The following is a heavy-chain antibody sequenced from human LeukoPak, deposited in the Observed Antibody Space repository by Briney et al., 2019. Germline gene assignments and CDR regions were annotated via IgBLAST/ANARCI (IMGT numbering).Heavy chain of an antibody. Sequence: PSETLSLTCTVSGASISTYYWSWIRQPPGKGLEWIAYICYTGSTNYNPSLKSRVTISVDTSKNQVSLKLSSVTAADTAVYYCARHYSITGGRLSGYWLDPWGQGTLVTVSS. CDR2: ICYTGST. CDR1: GASISTYY. V-gene: IGHV4-59*08. J-gene: IGHJ5*02. D-gene: IGHD7-27*01. CDR3: ARHYSITGGRLSGYWLDP.